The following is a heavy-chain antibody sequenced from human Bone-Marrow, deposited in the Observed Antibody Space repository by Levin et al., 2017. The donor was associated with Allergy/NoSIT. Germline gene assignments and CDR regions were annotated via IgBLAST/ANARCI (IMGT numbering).Heavy chain of an antibody. CDR2: IYPGDSDT. J-gene: IGHJ6*02. CDR1: GYSFTSYW. D-gene: IGHD3-9*01. CDR3: ARGSFYDILTGYYCYYGMDV. Sequence: GASVNVSCKGSGYSFTSYWIGWVRQMPGKGLEWMGIIYPGDSDTKYSPSFQGPVPISAKKFISTAYLQWSSLKASDTAMYYYARGSFYDILTGYYCYYGMDVWGQGTTVTVSS. V-gene: IGHV5-51*01.